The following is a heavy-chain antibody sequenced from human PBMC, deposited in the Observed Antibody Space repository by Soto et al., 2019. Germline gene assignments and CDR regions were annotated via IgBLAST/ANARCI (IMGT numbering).Heavy chain of an antibody. CDR1: GGSISSSNW. J-gene: IGHJ3*02. CDR2: IYHSGST. V-gene: IGHV4-4*02. Sequence: QVQLQESGPGLVKPSGTLSLTCAVSGGSISSSNWWSWVRQPPGKGLEWIGEIYHSGSTNYNPSLKSRVTKSVDKYKNKFSLKLSSVTAADTAVYYCAARTMVRGVIIIKDAFDIWGQGTMVTVSS. CDR3: AARTMVRGVIIIKDAFDI. D-gene: IGHD3-10*01.